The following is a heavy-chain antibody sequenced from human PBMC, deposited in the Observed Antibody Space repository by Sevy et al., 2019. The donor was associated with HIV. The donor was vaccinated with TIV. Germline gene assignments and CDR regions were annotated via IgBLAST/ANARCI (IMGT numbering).Heavy chain of an antibody. Sequence: LPETLSLTCTVSGGSISGYYWTWIRQSPGKGLEWIGYIHYSGSTNYNPSLEGRVTISGDTSKNQFSLRLTSVTAADTAVYYCARKYSYGSNFDYWGQGTLVTVSS. D-gene: IGHD5-18*01. CDR2: IHYSGST. CDR1: GGSISGYY. CDR3: ARKYSYGSNFDY. J-gene: IGHJ4*02. V-gene: IGHV4-59*01.